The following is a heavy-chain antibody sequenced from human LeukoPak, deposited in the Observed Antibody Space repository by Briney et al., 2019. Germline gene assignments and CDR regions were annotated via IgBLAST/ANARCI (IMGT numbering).Heavy chain of an antibody. CDR1: GFTFTNYY. CDR2: INPSGSST. V-gene: IGHV1-46*01. D-gene: IGHD2-8*02. CDR3: AREESGGYFDY. Sequence: ASVKVSCKASGFTFTNYYMHWVRQAPGQGLEWMGLINPSGSSTNYAQKFRGRVTMTRDTSTTTVYMELSSPRSEDTAVYYCAREESGGYFDYGGQGTLVTVSS. J-gene: IGHJ4*02.